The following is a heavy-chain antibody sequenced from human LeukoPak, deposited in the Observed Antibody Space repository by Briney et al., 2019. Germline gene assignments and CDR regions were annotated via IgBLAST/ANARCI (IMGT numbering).Heavy chain of an antibody. D-gene: IGHD5/OR15-5a*01. V-gene: IGHV3-33*01. CDR2: IWYDGSNT. Sequence: GGSLRLSGAAYGFTFSSYVRHWVRQAPGKGLEWVAMIWYDGSNTYYADSVKGRFTISRDNSKNTLFLQMDSLRAEDTAVYYCARDRSTTHFDYWGQGTLVTVSS. CDR1: GFTFSSYV. J-gene: IGHJ4*02. CDR3: ARDRSTTHFDY.